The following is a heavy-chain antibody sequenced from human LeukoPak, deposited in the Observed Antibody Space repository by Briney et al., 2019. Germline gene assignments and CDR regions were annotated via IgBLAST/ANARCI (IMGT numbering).Heavy chain of an antibody. CDR2: IKQDGSEK. V-gene: IGHV3-7*01. CDR3: ARDNFYGSGSYYKNEAFDI. D-gene: IGHD3-10*01. J-gene: IGHJ3*02. CDR1: GFTFSSYW. Sequence: PGGSLRLSCAASGFTFSSYWMSWVRQAPGKGLEWVANIKQDGSEKYYVDSVKGRFTISRDNAKNSLYLQMNSLRAEDTAVYYCARDNFYGSGSYYKNEAFDIWGQGTMVTVSS.